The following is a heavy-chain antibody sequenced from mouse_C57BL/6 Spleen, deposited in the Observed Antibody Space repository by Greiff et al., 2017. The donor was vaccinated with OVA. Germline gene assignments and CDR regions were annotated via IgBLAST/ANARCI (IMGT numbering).Heavy chain of an antibody. V-gene: IGHV14-1*01. J-gene: IGHJ3*01. D-gene: IGHD2-3*01. CDR1: GFTIKDYY. Sequence: EVQLQQSGAELVRPGASVKLSCTASGFTIKDYYMHWVKQRPEQGLEWIGRIDPEDGDTEYDSKFQGKVTMTADTSSNTAYLQLMSLTSADTDVYYCTFYDGSSWFAYWGQGTLVTVSA. CDR2: IDPEDGDT. CDR3: TFYDGSSWFAY.